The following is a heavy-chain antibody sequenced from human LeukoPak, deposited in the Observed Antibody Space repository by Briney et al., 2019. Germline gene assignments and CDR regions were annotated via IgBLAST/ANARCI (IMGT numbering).Heavy chain of an antibody. V-gene: IGHV1-3*01. J-gene: IGHJ6*02. Sequence: ASVKVSCKASGYTFTSYAMHWVRQAPGQRLEWMGWINAGNGNTKYSQKFQGRVTITRDTSASTAYMELSSLRSEDTAVYYCARDPERYDFDWLGSDYYGMDVWGQGTTVTVSS. D-gene: IGHD3-9*01. CDR1: GYTFTSYA. CDR3: ARDPERYDFDWLGSDYYGMDV. CDR2: INAGNGNT.